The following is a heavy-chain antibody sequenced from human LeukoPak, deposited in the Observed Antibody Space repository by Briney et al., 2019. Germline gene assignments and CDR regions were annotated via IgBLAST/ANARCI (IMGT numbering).Heavy chain of an antibody. CDR2: VNPNSGGT. V-gene: IGHV1-2*02. CDR3: ASDREYRSSSYPLDY. Sequence: ASVKVSCKASGYTFTGYYMHWVRQAPGQGLEWMGWVNPNSGGTNFAQKFQGRVTMTRDTSISTAYMELSRLRSDDTAVYFCASDREYRSSSYPLDYWGQGTLVTVSS. CDR1: GYTFTGYY. D-gene: IGHD6-6*01. J-gene: IGHJ4*02.